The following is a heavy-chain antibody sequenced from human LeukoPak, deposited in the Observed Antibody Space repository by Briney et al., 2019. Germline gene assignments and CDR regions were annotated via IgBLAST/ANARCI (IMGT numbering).Heavy chain of an antibody. J-gene: IGHJ4*02. V-gene: IGHV4-59*12. D-gene: IGHD4/OR15-4a*01. CDR2: IFYSGTT. Sequence: SETLSLTCTVSGGSISSYYWSWIRQPPGKGLEWIGFIFYSGTTNYNPSLKSRVTMSIDTSKNQFSLKLSSVTAADTAVYYCARATPGRLVRFDYWGQGTLVTVSS. CDR1: GGSISSYY. CDR3: ARATPGRLVRFDY.